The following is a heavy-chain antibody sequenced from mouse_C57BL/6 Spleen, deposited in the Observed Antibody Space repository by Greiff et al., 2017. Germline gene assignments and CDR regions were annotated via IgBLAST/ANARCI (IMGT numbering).Heavy chain of an antibody. J-gene: IGHJ4*01. V-gene: IGHV5-9-1*02. CDR1: GFTFSSYA. Sequence: EVKLQESGEGLVKPGGSLKLSCAASGFTFSSYAMSWVRQTPEKRLEWVAYISSGGDYIYYADTVKGRFTISRDNARNTLYLQMSSLKSEDTAMYYCTRGRTSYAMDYWGQGTSVTVSS. CDR3: TRGRTSYAMDY. CDR2: ISSGGDYI.